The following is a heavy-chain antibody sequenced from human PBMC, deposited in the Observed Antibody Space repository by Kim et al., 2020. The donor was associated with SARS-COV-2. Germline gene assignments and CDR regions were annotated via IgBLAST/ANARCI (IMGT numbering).Heavy chain of an antibody. CDR2: IKQDGREK. CDR1: GFAFSRYW. J-gene: IGHJ5*02. V-gene: IGHV3-7*01. Sequence: GGSLRLSCTASGFAFSRYWMSWVRQAPGKGLEWVANIKQDGREKYYVDSVNGRFTISRDNAKNSLFLQMNSLRVEDTAVYYCAGDWWVPGTAKSCFDPWGQGTLVTVSS. D-gene: IGHD1-7*01. CDR3: AGDWWVPGTAKSCFDP.